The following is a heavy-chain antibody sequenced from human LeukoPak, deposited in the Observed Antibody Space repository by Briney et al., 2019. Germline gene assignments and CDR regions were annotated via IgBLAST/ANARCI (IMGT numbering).Heavy chain of an antibody. D-gene: IGHD5-24*01. CDR3: ARSRDAYILGH. J-gene: IGHJ4*02. V-gene: IGHV4-59*01. Sequence: SETLSLTCTVSGGSISGYYWTWIRQAPGKGLEWIGYTYDSGSTNQNPSLKSRVTISLDTSKNQFSLKLNSVTTADTAVYYCARSRDAYILGHWGQGILVTVSS. CDR1: GGSISGYY. CDR2: TYDSGST.